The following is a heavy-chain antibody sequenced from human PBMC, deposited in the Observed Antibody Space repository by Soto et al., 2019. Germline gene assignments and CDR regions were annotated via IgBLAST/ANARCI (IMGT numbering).Heavy chain of an antibody. D-gene: IGHD2-8*01. Sequence: QVQLVESGGGVVQPGRSLRLSCAASGFTFSSYAMHWVRQAPGKGLEWVAVISYDGSNKYYADSVKGRFTISRDNSKNTLYLQMNSLRAEDTAVYYCARGLMVYTKFNWFDPWGQGTLVTVSS. CDR1: GFTFSSYA. V-gene: IGHV3-30-3*01. J-gene: IGHJ5*02. CDR2: ISYDGSNK. CDR3: ARGLMVYTKFNWFDP.